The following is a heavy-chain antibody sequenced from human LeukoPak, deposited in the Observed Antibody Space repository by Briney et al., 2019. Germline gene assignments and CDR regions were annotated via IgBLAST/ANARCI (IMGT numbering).Heavy chain of an antibody. Sequence: SETLSLTCTVSGGSISSYYWSWIRQPPGKGLEWIGYIYCSGSTNYNPSLKSRVTISVDTSKNQFSLKLSSVTAADTAVYYCARLDPISSIWGQGTLVTVSS. V-gene: IGHV4-59*08. D-gene: IGHD3-3*02. CDR2: IYCSGST. J-gene: IGHJ4*02. CDR3: ARLDPISSI. CDR1: GGSISSYY.